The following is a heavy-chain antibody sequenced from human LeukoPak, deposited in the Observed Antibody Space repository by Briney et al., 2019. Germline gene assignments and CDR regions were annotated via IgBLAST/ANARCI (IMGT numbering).Heavy chain of an antibody. CDR1: GFTFSSYA. J-gene: IGHJ5*02. Sequence: GGSLRLSCAASGFTFSSYAMHWVRQAPGKGLEWVAVISYDGSNKYYADSVKGRFTISRDNSKNTLYLQMNSLRAEDTAVYYCARGSHSIVVVTAMKVSRFDPWGQGTLVTVSS. V-gene: IGHV3-30-3*01. CDR3: ARGSHSIVVVTAMKVSRFDP. CDR2: ISYDGSNK. D-gene: IGHD2-21*02.